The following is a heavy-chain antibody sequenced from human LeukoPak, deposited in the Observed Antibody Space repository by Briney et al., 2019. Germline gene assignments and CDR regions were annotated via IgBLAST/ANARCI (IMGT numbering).Heavy chain of an antibody. Sequence: GGFLRLSCAASGFTFSTYPMNWVRQAPGKGLEWVAYITSSSRAIYYADSVKGRFTIPRDNAKNSLHLQMNSLRDEDTAVYYCARGDVWGQGTTVIVSS. CDR3: ARGDV. CDR1: GFTFSTYP. J-gene: IGHJ6*02. V-gene: IGHV3-48*02. CDR2: ITSSSRAI.